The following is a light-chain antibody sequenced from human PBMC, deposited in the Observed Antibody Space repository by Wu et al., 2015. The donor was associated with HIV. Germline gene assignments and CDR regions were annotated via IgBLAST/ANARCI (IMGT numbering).Light chain of an antibody. V-gene: IGKV1-33*01. CDR3: QQYKICPIT. Sequence: DIQMTQSPSSLSASVGDRVTISCQASQDISNYLNWYQQKVGKAPKLLIYDASNLEAGVPSGLSGSGSGTNLLSPSSSLQPEDIATYYCQQYKICPITFGGGTKVEIK. J-gene: IGKJ4*01. CDR2: DAS. CDR1: QDISNY.